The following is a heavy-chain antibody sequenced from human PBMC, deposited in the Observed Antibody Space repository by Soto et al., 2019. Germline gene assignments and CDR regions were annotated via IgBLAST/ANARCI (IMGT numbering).Heavy chain of an antibody. Sequence: SSETLSLTCAVYGGSFSGYYWSWIRQPPGKGLEWIGEINHSGSTNYNPSLKSRVTISVATSKNQFSLKLSSVTAADTAVYYCARGPASYSSSWYWWFDPWGQGTLVTVSS. V-gene: IGHV4-34*01. J-gene: IGHJ5*02. CDR1: GGSFSGYY. CDR2: INHSGST. CDR3: ARGPASYSSSWYWWFDP. D-gene: IGHD6-13*01.